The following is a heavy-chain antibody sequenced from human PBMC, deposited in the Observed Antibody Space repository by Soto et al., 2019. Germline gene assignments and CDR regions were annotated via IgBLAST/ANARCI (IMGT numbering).Heavy chain of an antibody. Sequence: SETLSLTCSVSGGSISSGDYYWSWIRQPPWKGLEWIGYIFHSGTTYYNPSLKSRVAISIDTSKKQFSLKLRSVTAADTAVYYCARAYYDVLTGYYVRYFDYWGQGNPVTVSS. D-gene: IGHD3-9*01. J-gene: IGHJ4*02. CDR3: ARAYYDVLTGYYVRYFDY. CDR1: GGSISSGDYY. V-gene: IGHV4-30-4*01. CDR2: IFHSGTT.